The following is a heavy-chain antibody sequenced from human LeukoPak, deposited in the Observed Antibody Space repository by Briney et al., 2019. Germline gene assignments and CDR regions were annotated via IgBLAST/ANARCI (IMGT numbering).Heavy chain of an antibody. CDR1: GYTCTGYY. Sequence: ASVKVSCKASGYTCTGYYMHWVRQAPGQGLEWMGWINPNSGGTNYAQKFQGRVTMTRDTSISTAYMELSRLRSDDTTVYYCARVPVRDGYNYYYYGMDVWGQGTTVTVSS. J-gene: IGHJ6*02. CDR3: ARVPVRDGYNYYYYGMDV. V-gene: IGHV1-2*02. CDR2: INPNSGGT. D-gene: IGHD5-24*01.